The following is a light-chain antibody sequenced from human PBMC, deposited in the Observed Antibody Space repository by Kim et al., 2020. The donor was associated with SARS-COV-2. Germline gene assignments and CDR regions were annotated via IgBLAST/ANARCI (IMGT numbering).Light chain of an antibody. CDR2: LNSDGSH. CDR1: SGHSSYA. Sequence: QLVLTQSPSASASLGASVKLTCTLSSGHSSYAIAWHQQPPEKGPRYLMKLNSDGSHSKGDGIPDRFSGSSSGAERYLTISSLQSEDEADYYCQTWGTGIRVFVGGTQLTVL. CDR3: QTWGTGIRV. J-gene: IGLJ3*02. V-gene: IGLV4-69*01.